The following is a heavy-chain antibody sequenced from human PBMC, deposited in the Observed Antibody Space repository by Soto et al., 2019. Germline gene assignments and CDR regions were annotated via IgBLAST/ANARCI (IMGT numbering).Heavy chain of an antibody. J-gene: IGHJ6*02. CDR3: ARDGGYCSSTSCSYYYYYGMDV. D-gene: IGHD2-2*01. Sequence: QVQLVQSGAEVKKPGSSVKVSCKASGATFSSYAISWVRQAPGQGLEWMGGIIPIFGTANYAQKFQGRVTITADESTSTAYMELSSLRSEDTAVYYCARDGGYCSSTSCSYYYYYGMDVWGQGTTVTVSS. CDR2: IIPIFGTA. CDR1: GATFSSYA. V-gene: IGHV1-69*01.